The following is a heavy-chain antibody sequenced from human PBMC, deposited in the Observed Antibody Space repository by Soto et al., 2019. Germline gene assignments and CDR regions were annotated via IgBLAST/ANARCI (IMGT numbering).Heavy chain of an antibody. V-gene: IGHV3-33*01. Sequence: PGGSLRLSCAVSEIIFSGYGMHWVRQAPGKGLEWVAVIRFDGSNIHYADSVKGRFTISRDNSKNTLYLQMNSLRAEDTAVYYCARVHCSSTSCYGGDYFDYWGQGTLVTVSS. J-gene: IGHJ4*02. CDR2: IRFDGSNI. CDR1: EIIFSGYG. D-gene: IGHD2-2*01. CDR3: ARVHCSSTSCYGGDYFDY.